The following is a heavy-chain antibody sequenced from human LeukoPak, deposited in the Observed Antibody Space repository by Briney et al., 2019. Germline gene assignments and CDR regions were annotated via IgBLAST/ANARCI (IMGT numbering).Heavy chain of an antibody. CDR2: ISDSGGST. J-gene: IGHJ6*02. D-gene: IGHD2-15*01. Sequence: GGSLRLSCSASGFPFSSYAMHWVRQAPGKGLEYVSAISDSGGSTYYADSVKGRFTISRDNSKNTLYLQMSSLRAEDTAVYFCVRGYSFGPYGMDVWGQGTTVTISS. CDR1: GFPFSSYA. V-gene: IGHV3-64D*09. CDR3: VRGYSFGPYGMDV.